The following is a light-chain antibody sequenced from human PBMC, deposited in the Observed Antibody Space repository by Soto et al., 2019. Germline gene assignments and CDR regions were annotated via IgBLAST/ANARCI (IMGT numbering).Light chain of an antibody. CDR1: QNVWTY. CDR3: QQTFYIPRT. Sequence: DIQMTQSPPSLSASVGDRVTSTCRASQNVWTYLNWYQQKPGKAPRLLLYGASDLEDGVPARFSGSGSGTDFTLTISSLQPEDYATYYCQQTFYIPRTFGQGTKVDIK. V-gene: IGKV1-39*01. CDR2: GAS. J-gene: IGKJ2*01.